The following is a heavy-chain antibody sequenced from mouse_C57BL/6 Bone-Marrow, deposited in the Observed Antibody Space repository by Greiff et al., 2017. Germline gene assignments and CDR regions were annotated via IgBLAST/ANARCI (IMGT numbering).Heavy chain of an antibody. Sequence: EVKLMESGPGLVKPSQTVFLTCTVTGISITTGNYRWSWIRQFPGNKLVWIGYIYHSGTFTYNPSLTSRTTITRDTPKNQFFLEMNSLTAEDTATYYFERDPYYYGRGYFDVWGTGTTVTVSS. V-gene: IGHV3-5*01. CDR2: IYHSGTF. CDR1: GISITTGNYR. J-gene: IGHJ1*03. CDR3: ERDPYYYGRGYFDV. D-gene: IGHD1-1*01.